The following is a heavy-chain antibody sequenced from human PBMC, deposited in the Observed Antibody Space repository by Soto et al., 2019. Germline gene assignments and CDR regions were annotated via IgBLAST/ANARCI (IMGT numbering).Heavy chain of an antibody. V-gene: IGHV3-30*18. D-gene: IGHD3-22*01. J-gene: IGHJ4*02. Sequence: XGSLRLSCAASGFTFSSYGMHWVRQAPGKGLEWVAVISYDGSNKYYADSVKGRFTISRDNSKNTLYLQMNSLRAEDTAVYYCAKDSYYYDSSGSHFDYWGQGTLVTVSS. CDR1: GFTFSSYG. CDR3: AKDSYYYDSSGSHFDY. CDR2: ISYDGSNK.